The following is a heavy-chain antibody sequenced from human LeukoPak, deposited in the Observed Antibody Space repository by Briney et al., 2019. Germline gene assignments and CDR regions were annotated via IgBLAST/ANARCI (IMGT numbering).Heavy chain of an antibody. CDR2: IYWDDDK. CDR1: GFSLSTSGVG. V-gene: IGHV2-5*02. D-gene: IGHD6-13*01. Sequence: SGPTLVNPTQTLTLTCTFSGFSLSTSGVGVGWIRQPPGKALEWLVLIYWDDDKRYSPSLKSRLTITKDTSKNQVVLTMTNMDPVDTATYYCAHRFVAAAGTGLWFDYWGQGTLVTASS. CDR3: AHRFVAAAGTGLWFDY. J-gene: IGHJ4*02.